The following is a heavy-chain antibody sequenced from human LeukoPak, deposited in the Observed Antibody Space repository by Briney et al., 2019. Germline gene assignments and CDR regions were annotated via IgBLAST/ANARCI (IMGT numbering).Heavy chain of an antibody. V-gene: IGHV4-59*01. D-gene: IGHD3-10*01. CDR3: ARGSYISDY. J-gene: IGHJ4*02. CDR1: GCSISSYY. CDR2: IYYSGST. Sequence: SETLSLTCTVSGCSISSYYWSWLRQPPGKGLEWIGYIYYSGSTNYNPSLKSRVTISVDTSKNQFSLKLSSVTAADTAVYYCARGSYISDYWGQGTLVTVSS.